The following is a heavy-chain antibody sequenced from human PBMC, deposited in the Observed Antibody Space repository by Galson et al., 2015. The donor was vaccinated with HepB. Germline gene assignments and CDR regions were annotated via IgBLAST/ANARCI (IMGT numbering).Heavy chain of an antibody. CDR3: AKVSLPYYYDSTNWFDP. J-gene: IGHJ5*02. CDR2: ISGSGGST. CDR1: GFTFSSYA. Sequence: SLRLSCAASGFTFSSYAMSWVRQAPGKGLEWVSAISGSGGSTYYADSVKGRFTISRDNSKNTLYLQMNSLRAEDTAVYYCAKVSLPYYYDSTNWFDPWGQGTLVTVSS. V-gene: IGHV3-23*01. D-gene: IGHD3-22*01.